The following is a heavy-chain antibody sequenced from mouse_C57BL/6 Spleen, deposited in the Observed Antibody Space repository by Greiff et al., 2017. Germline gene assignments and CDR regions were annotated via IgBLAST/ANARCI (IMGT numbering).Heavy chain of an antibody. V-gene: IGHV5-17*01. CDR2: ISSGSSTI. D-gene: IGHD1-1*01. CDR1: GFTFSDYG. Sequence: EVKLMESGGGLVKPGGSLKLSCAASGFTFSDYGMHWVRQAPEKGLEWVAYISSGSSTIYYADTVTGRFTISRDNAKNTLFLQMTILRSEDTAMYYCAILDPVVDAIDYWGQGTSVTVSS. J-gene: IGHJ4*01. CDR3: AILDPVVDAIDY.